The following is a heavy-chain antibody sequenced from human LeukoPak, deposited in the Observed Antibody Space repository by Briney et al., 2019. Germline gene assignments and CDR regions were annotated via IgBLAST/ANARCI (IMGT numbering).Heavy chain of an antibody. Sequence: GSLRLACAASGFTFSSYSMNWVRQAPGKGLEWVSSISSSSSYIYYADSVKGRFTISRDNAKNSLYLQMNSLRAEDTAVYYCARDGNPRYNWNDFPDYWGQGTLVTVSS. CDR1: GFTFSSYS. CDR2: ISSSSSYI. CDR3: ARDGNPRYNWNDFPDY. J-gene: IGHJ4*02. D-gene: IGHD1-1*01. V-gene: IGHV3-21*01.